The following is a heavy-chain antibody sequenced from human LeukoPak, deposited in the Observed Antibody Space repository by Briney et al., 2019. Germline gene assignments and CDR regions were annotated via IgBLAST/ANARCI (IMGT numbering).Heavy chain of an antibody. D-gene: IGHD3-3*01. CDR1: GFTFSSYS. V-gene: IGHV3-48*04. CDR2: ISSSSSTI. J-gene: IGHJ6*03. CDR3: ARPDYDFWSGYERNYYYYYMDV. Sequence: SGGSLRLSCAASGFTFSSYSMNWVRQAPGKGLEWVSYISSSSSTIYYADSVKGRFTISRDNAKNSLYLQMNSLRAEDTAVYYCARPDYDFWSGYERNYYYYYMDVWGKGTTVTVSS.